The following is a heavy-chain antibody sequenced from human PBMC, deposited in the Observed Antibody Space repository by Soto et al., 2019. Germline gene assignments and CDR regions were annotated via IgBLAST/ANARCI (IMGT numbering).Heavy chain of an antibody. D-gene: IGHD2-2*01. Sequence: GASVKVSCKASGGTFSSYAISCVRQAPGQGLEWMGGIIPIFGTANYAQKFQGRVTITADKSTSTAYMELSSLRSEDTAVYYCARYVPAAGFHYYYYYGMDVWGQGTTVTVSS. CDR3: ARYVPAAGFHYYYYYGMDV. V-gene: IGHV1-69*06. CDR2: IIPIFGTA. J-gene: IGHJ6*02. CDR1: GGTFSSYA.